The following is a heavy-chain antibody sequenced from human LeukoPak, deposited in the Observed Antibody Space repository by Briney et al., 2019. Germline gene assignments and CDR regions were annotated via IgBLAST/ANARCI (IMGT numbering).Heavy chain of an antibody. D-gene: IGHD2-2*03. CDR3: ASIPLDIVVVPAARYNWFDP. CDR2: ISGSGGST. V-gene: IGHV3-23*01. Sequence: PGGSLRLSCAASGFTFSSYAMSWVRQAPGKGLEWVSAISGSGGSTYYADSVKGRFTISRDNSKNTLYLQMNSLRAEDTAVYYCASIPLDIVVVPAARYNWFDPWGQGTLVTVSS. CDR1: GFTFSSYA. J-gene: IGHJ5*02.